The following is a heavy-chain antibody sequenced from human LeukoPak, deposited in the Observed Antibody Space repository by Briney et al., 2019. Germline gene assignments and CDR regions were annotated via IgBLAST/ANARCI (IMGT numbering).Heavy chain of an antibody. J-gene: IGHJ4*02. CDR1: GFTFSNAW. V-gene: IGHV3-15*01. CDR2: IKSKTDGGTT. D-gene: IGHD5-12*01. CDR3: TVDIVAAIWF. Sequence: GGSLRLSCAASGFTFSNAWMSWVRQAPGKGLEWVGRIKSKTDGGTTDYAAPVKGRFTISREDSKNTLYLQMNSLKTDDTAVYYCTVDIVAAIWFWGQGTLVTVSS.